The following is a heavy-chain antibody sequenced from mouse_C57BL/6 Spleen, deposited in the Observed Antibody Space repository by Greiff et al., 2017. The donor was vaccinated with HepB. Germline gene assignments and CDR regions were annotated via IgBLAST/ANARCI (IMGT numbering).Heavy chain of an antibody. CDR1: GFTFSSYA. D-gene: IGHD1-1*01. Sequence: EVKVVESGGGLVKPGGSLKLSCAASGFTFSSYAMSWVRQTPEKRLEWVATISDGGSYTYYPDNVKGRFTISRDNAKNNLYLQMSHLKSEDTAMYYCARDGGYYGWYFDVWGTGTTVTVSS. J-gene: IGHJ1*03. CDR3: ARDGGYYGWYFDV. CDR2: ISDGGSYT. V-gene: IGHV5-4*01.